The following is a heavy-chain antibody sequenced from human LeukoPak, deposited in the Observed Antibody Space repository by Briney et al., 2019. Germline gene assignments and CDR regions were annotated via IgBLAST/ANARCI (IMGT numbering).Heavy chain of an antibody. D-gene: IGHD1-7*01. V-gene: IGHV1-69*13. Sequence: SVKVSCKASGYTFTGYYMHWVRQAPGQGLEWMGGIIPIFGTANYAQKFQGRVTITADESTSTAYMELSSLRSEDTAVYYCARVGRGNWNFMLFDYWGQGTLVTVSS. CDR1: GYTFTGYY. CDR2: IIPIFGTA. CDR3: ARVGRGNWNFMLFDY. J-gene: IGHJ4*02.